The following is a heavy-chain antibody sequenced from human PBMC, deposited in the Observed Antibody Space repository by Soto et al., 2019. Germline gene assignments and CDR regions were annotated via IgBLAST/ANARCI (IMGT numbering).Heavy chain of an antibody. Sequence: GGSLRLSCAASGFTFSNYAMIWVRQAPGKGLLWVSRINGSASSTYYADSVKGRFTISRDNAKNTLYLQMNSLRAEYTAVYYCARDQTTGDWFDAWGQGTLVTVSS. CDR2: INGSASST. CDR3: ARDQTTGDWFDA. CDR1: GFTFSNYA. D-gene: IGHD4-17*01. V-gene: IGHV3-23*01. J-gene: IGHJ5*02.